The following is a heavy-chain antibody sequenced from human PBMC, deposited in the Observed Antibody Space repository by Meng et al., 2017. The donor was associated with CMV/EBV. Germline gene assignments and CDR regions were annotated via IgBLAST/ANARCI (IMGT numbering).Heavy chain of an antibody. V-gene: IGHV3-11*04. CDR3: ARDNIVVVPAATDYYYGMDV. CDR1: GFTFSDYY. D-gene: IGHD2-2*01. CDR2: ISSSGSTI. Sequence: GESLKISCAASGFTFSDYYMSWIRQAPGKGLEWVSYISSSGSTIYYADSVKGRFTISRDNAKNSLYLQMNSLRVEDTAVYYCARDNIVVVPAATDYYYGMDVWGQGTTVTVSS. J-gene: IGHJ6*02.